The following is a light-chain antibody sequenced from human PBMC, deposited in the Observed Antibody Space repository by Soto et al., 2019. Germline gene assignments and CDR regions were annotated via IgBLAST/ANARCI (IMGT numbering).Light chain of an antibody. J-gene: IGKJ4*01. Sequence: DIVMTQSPDSLAVSLGERATINCKSSQSVLYSSNHQNYLAWYQQKPGQPPQLLIYWASTRESGVPDRFSGSGSGTDSTLTISSLQAEDVAVYYCQQYYTTPLTFGGGTKVDIK. CDR3: QQYYTTPLT. V-gene: IGKV4-1*01. CDR1: QSVLYSSNHQNY. CDR2: WAS.